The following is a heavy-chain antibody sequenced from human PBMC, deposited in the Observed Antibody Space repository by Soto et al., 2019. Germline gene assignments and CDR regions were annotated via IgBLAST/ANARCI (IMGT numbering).Heavy chain of an antibody. J-gene: IGHJ4*02. CDR1: GFTFSSYW. CDR2: INEDGSVK. Sequence: GGSLRLSCAASGFTFSSYWMTWVRQAPGRGLEWVANINEDGSVKGYVDSVKGRFTISRDNAKNSLYLQMNSLRVEDTAVYYRARKGLPDSWGQGTLVTVSS. CDR3: ARKGLPDS. V-gene: IGHV3-7*01.